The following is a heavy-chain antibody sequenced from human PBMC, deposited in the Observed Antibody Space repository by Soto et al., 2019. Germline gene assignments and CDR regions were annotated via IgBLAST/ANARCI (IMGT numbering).Heavy chain of an antibody. J-gene: IGHJ4*02. D-gene: IGHD2-21*01. CDR1: GFTFSSYS. Sequence: LSLTCAASGFTFSSYSMNWVRQAPGKGLEWVSSISSSSSYIYYADSVKGRFTISRDNAKNSLYLQMNSLRAEDTAVYYCARVDCGGDCYRWGDIDYWGQGTLVTVSS. CDR2: ISSSSSYI. CDR3: ARVDCGGDCYRWGDIDY. V-gene: IGHV3-21*01.